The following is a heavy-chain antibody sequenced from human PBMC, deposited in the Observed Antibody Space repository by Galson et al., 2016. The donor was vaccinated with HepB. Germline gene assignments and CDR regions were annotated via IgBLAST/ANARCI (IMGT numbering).Heavy chain of an antibody. D-gene: IGHD3-10*01. CDR3: AKDHGYFGSGSHHY. J-gene: IGHJ4*02. CDR1: GFIFNSYG. CDR2: ISYDRSNK. Sequence: SLRLSCAASGFIFNSYGMHWVRQAPGKGLEWVAVISYDRSNKYYADSVKGRFTISRDNSKNTLYLQMNSLRAEDTALYYCAKDHGYFGSGSHHYWGQGTLVTVSS. V-gene: IGHV3-30*18.